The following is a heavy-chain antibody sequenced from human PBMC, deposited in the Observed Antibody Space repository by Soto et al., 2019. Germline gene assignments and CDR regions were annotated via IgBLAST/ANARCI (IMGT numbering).Heavy chain of an antibody. D-gene: IGHD5-12*01. V-gene: IGHV3-23*01. CDR2: IGGSGVTT. CDR3: AKDRLSGPCTWFDP. Sequence: EVQLLESGGGLVQPGGSLRLSCAASGFTFDNYAMSWVRQAPGKGLEWVSGIGGSGVTTYYAHSVKGRFTISRDNSKNTLYLQMNSLRAEDTAVYYCAKDRLSGPCTWFDPWGQGTLVTVSS. J-gene: IGHJ5*02. CDR1: GFTFDNYA.